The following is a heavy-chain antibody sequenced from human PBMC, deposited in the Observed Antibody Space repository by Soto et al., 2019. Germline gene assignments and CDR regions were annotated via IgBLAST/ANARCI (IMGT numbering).Heavy chain of an antibody. V-gene: IGHV4-59*08. Sequence: QVQLQESGPGLVKPSETLSLTCTVSGGSISSYYWSWIRQPPGKGLEWIGYIYYSGSTNYNPSLKRRVTISVDTSKNQFSLKLSSVTAADTAVYYCARHGYKGSGGTYYFDYWGQGTLVTVSS. CDR1: GGSISSYY. CDR3: ARHGYKGSGGTYYFDY. J-gene: IGHJ4*02. CDR2: IYYSGST. D-gene: IGHD2-15*01.